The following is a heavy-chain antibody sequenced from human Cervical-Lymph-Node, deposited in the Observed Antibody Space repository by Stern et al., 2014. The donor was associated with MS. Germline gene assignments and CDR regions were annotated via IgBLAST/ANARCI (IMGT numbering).Heavy chain of an antibody. J-gene: IGHJ3*02. V-gene: IGHV4-4*02. CDR1: GGSISSSNW. D-gene: IGHD6-6*01. CDR3: AREGYSSSYDAFDI. Sequence: QLQLQESGPGLVKPSGTLSLTCAVSGGSISSSNWWSWVRQPPGKGLEWIGEIYHRGRTNYNPSLKSRVTISVDKSKNQFPLKLSSVTAADTAVYYCAREGYSSSYDAFDIWGQGTMVTVSS. CDR2: IYHRGRT.